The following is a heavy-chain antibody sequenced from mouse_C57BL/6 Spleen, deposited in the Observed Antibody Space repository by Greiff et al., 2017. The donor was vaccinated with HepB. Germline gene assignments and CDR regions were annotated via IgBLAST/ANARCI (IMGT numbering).Heavy chain of an antibody. V-gene: IGHV14-4*01. CDR2: IDPENGDT. CDR1: GFNIKDDY. J-gene: IGHJ2*01. Sequence: VQLQQSGAELVRPGASVKLSCTASGFNIKDDYMHWVKQRPEQGLEWIGWIDPENGDTEYASKFQGKATITADTSSNTAYLQLSSLTSEDTAVYYCTTWGSSPLDYWGQGTTLTVSS. D-gene: IGHD1-1*01. CDR3: TTWGSSPLDY.